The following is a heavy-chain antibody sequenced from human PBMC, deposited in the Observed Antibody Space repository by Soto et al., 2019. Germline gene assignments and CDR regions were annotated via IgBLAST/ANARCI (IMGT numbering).Heavy chain of an antibody. Sequence: SETLSHTCTVCGGSLSSYYWSWTRQPPGKGLEWIGYIYYSGSTNYNPSLKSRVTISVDTSKNQFSLKLSSVTAADTAVYYCARDSCSSQAYYSNGIYVRSQGTTLTVS. CDR1: GGSLSSYY. J-gene: IGHJ6*02. V-gene: IGHV4-59*01. D-gene: IGHD3-10*02. CDR2: IYYSGST. CDR3: ARDSCSSQAYYSNGIYV.